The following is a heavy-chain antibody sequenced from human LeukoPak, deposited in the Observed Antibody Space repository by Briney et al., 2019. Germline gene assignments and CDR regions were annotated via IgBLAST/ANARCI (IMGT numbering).Heavy chain of an antibody. D-gene: IGHD3-22*01. Sequence: MTSETLSLTCIVSGGSITSNNNYWGWVRQPPGKGLEWIGYVSYSGANYYNPSLRSRVTISMDTSKNQFSLKVSPVTAADTAVYYCARAGDSSDYGDYWSQGTLVTVSS. CDR1: GGSITSNNNY. J-gene: IGHJ4*02. V-gene: IGHV4-39*02. CDR3: ARAGDSSDYGDY. CDR2: VSYSGAN.